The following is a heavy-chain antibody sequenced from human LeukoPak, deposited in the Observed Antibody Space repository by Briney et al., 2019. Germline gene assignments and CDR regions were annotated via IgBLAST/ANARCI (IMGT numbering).Heavy chain of an antibody. J-gene: IGHJ4*02. CDR3: ARSKDNDY. D-gene: IGHD2-15*01. V-gene: IGHV1-2*02. CDR2: INPNSGGT. Sequence: SSFKVSRLASRYTFTGYYMYRLRQAPGQGLEWMGWINPNSGGTNYAQKFQGRVTMTRDTSISTAYMELSRLRSDDTAVYYCARSKDNDYWGQGTLVTVSS. CDR1: RYTFTGYY.